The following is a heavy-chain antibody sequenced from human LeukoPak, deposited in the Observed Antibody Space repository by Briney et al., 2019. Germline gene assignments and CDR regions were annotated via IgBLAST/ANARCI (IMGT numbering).Heavy chain of an antibody. D-gene: IGHD2-21*01. CDR1: GDTLLKSW. CDR2: INPDDSEI. Sequence: GGSLKISCKGFGDTLLKSWIGWVRQVPGKGLEWMGIINPDDSEIRYSPSFQGQVTISVDRSTKTAYLQWRSLEASDTALYYCSRPVMCTTASCSHDSWGQGTLVTVSS. J-gene: IGHJ5*01. CDR3: SRPVMCTTASCSHDS. V-gene: IGHV5-51*01.